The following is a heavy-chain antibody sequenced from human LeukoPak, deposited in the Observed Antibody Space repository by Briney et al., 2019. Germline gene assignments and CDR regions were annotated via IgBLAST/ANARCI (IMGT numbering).Heavy chain of an antibody. V-gene: IGHV1-18*01. Sequence: ASVKVSCKASGYTFTSYGISWVRQAPGQGLEWMGWISAYNGNTNYAQKLQGRVTMTTDTSTSTAYMELRSLRSDDTAVYYCARVGGYYDSSGYYRFDYWGQGTLVTVSS. J-gene: IGHJ4*02. CDR1: GYTFTSYG. CDR2: ISAYNGNT. CDR3: ARVGGYYDSSGYYRFDY. D-gene: IGHD3-22*01.